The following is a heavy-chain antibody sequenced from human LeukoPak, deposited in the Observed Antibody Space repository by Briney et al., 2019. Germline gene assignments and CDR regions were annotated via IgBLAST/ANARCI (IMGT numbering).Heavy chain of an antibody. CDR1: GYTFTSYD. V-gene: IGHV1-8*01. J-gene: IGHJ5*02. CDR3: ARGRVGLLWFGELSPWFDP. CDR2: MSPNSGNT. Sequence: ASVKVSCKASGYTFTSYDINWVRQATGQGLEWMGWMSPNSGNTGYAQKFQGRVTMTRNTSISTAYMELSSLRSEDTAVYYCARGRVGLLWFGELSPWFDPWGQGTLVTVSS. D-gene: IGHD3-10*01.